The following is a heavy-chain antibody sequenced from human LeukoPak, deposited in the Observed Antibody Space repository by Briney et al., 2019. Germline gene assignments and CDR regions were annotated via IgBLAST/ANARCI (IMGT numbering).Heavy chain of an antibody. CDR2: INHSGST. CDR1: GGSFSGYY. Sequence: SETLSLTCAVYGGSFSGYYWSWIRQPPGKGLKWIGEINHSGSTNYNPSLKSRVTISVDTSKNQFSLKLSSVTAADTAVYYCAREARYCSSTSCYQYQRINWFDPWGQGTLVTVSS. J-gene: IGHJ5*02. V-gene: IGHV4-34*01. CDR3: AREARYCSSTSCYQYQRINWFDP. D-gene: IGHD2-2*01.